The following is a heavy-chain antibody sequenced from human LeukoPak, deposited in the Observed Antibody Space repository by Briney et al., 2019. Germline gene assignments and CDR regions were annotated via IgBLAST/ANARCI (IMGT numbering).Heavy chain of an antibody. V-gene: IGHV1-18*01. CDR1: GYXFTSYG. Sequence: ASVKVSCKASGYXFTSYGISWVRQAPGQGLEWMGWISVYNGNTKYAQILQGRVTMTTDRSTSTAYMELRSLRSDDTAVYYCARGDTYYYGSGPDYWGQGTLVTVSS. CDR2: ISVYNGNT. D-gene: IGHD3-10*01. CDR3: ARGDTYYYGSGPDY. J-gene: IGHJ4*02.